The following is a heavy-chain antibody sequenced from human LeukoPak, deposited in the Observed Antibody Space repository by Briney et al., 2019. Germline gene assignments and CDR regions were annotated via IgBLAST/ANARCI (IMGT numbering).Heavy chain of an antibody. CDR2: ISYDGSNK. D-gene: IGHD4-23*01. CDR1: GFTFSSYA. CDR3: ARGIPGRWYYYGMDV. V-gene: IGHV3-30-3*01. Sequence: GGSLRLSCAASGFTFSSYAMHWVRQAPGKGLEWVAVISYDGSNKYYADSVKGRFTISRDNSKNTLYLQMNSLRAEDTAVYYCARGIPGRWYYYGMDVWGQGTTVTVSS. J-gene: IGHJ6*02.